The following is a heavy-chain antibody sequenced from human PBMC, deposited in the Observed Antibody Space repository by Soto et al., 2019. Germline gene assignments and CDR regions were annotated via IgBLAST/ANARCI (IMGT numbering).Heavy chain of an antibody. CDR2: IYYSGST. V-gene: IGHV4-30-4*01. CDR1: GGSISSGDYY. CDR3: ARGHSSSWYQSWFDP. D-gene: IGHD6-13*01. J-gene: IGHJ5*02. Sequence: QVQLQESGPGLVKPSQTLSLTCTVSGGSISSGDYYWSWIRQPPGKGLEWIGYIYYSGSTYYNPSLKSRITISVDTSKNQFSLKLSSVTAADTAVYYCARGHSSSWYQSWFDPWGQGTLVTVSS.